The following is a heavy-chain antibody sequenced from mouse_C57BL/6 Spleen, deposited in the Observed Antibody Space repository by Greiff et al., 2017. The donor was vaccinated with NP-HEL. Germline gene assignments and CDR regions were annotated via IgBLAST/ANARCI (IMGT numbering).Heavy chain of an antibody. Sequence: LQQPGAELVRPGSSVKLSCKASGYTFTSYWMHWVKQRPIQGLEWIGNIDPSDSETHYNPKFKDKATLTVDKSSSTAYMQLSSLTSEDSAVYYCAREGFITTVPYYFDYWGQGTTLTVSS. D-gene: IGHD1-1*01. J-gene: IGHJ2*01. CDR1: GYTFTSYW. V-gene: IGHV1-52*01. CDR2: IDPSDSET. CDR3: AREGFITTVPYYFDY.